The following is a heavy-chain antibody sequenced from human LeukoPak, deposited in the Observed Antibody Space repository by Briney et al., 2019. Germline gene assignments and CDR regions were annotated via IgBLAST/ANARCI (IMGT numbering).Heavy chain of an antibody. J-gene: IGHJ4*02. CDR2: IYYSGST. Sequence: SETLSLTCTVSGDSISSYYWSWIRQPPGKRLEWIGYIYYSGSTNYNPSLKSRLTISLDTSKNQFSLKLSSVTAADTAVYYCARVLNPWFGEFAFDYWCQGALVIVSS. D-gene: IGHD3-10*01. CDR3: ARVLNPWFGEFAFDY. CDR1: GDSISSYY. V-gene: IGHV4-59*01.